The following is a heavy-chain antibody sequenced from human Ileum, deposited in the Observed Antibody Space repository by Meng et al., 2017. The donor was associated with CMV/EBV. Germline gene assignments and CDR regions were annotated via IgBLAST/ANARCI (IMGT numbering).Heavy chain of an antibody. V-gene: IGHV2-5*01. J-gene: IGHJ4*02. D-gene: IGHD1-26*01. CDR2: IYWHDAT. CDR1: RFSFRTSKAG. CDR3: VHRSYSGQDDY. Sequence: IIFQGSCPPLVKPTQTPPMPFTFVRFSFRTSKAGVDWIRLPPGKALECLALIYWHDATRYNPSLKTRLPITKDTSKNQVILTMTKMDPADPATYFCVHRSYSGQDDYWGQGALVTVSS.